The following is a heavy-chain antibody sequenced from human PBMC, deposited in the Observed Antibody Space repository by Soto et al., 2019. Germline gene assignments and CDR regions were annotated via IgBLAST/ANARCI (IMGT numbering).Heavy chain of an antibody. V-gene: IGHV4-34*01. CDR3: ARKMITFGGASDY. CDR2: INHSGST. J-gene: IGHJ4*02. CDR1: GGSFSGYY. Sequence: SETLSLTCAVYGGSFSGYYWSWIRQPPGKGLEWIGEINHSGSTNYNPSLKSRVTISVDTSKNQFSLKLSSVTAADTAVYYCARKMITFGGASDYWGQGXLVTVYS. D-gene: IGHD3-16*01.